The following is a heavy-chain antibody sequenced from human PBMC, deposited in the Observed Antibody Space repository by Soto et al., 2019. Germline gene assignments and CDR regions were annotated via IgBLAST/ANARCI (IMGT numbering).Heavy chain of an antibody. CDR3: ARDRISSWYNWTFYVDS. D-gene: IGHD1-1*01. CDR1: GGTFTTYD. J-gene: IGHJ4*02. CDR2: IIPLFGAT. V-gene: IGHV1-69*06. Sequence: QVQLVQSGAEVRKPGSSVKVSCKASGGTFTTYDISWVRQAPGQGLEWMGGIIPLFGATKSAQTFQGRVTITADKSTGTAYMELSSLRSEDTAMYYCARDRISSWYNWTFYVDSWGQGNLVTVSS.